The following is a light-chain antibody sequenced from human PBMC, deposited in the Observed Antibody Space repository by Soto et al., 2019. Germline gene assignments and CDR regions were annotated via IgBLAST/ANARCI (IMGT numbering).Light chain of an antibody. CDR2: GAS. J-gene: IGKJ4*01. CDR3: QQYNNWPLT. V-gene: IGKV3-15*01. Sequence: EIVMTQSPATMSVSPGERATLSCRASQSMGSNVAWYQQKPGQAPRLLIYGASTRATGIPARFSGSGSGTEFTLIISSLQSEDFTVYYCQQYNNWPLTFGGGTKVDI. CDR1: QSMGSN.